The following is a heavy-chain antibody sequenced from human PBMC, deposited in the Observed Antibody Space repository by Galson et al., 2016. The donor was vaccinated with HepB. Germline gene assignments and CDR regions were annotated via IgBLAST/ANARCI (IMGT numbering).Heavy chain of an antibody. CDR3: ARQYSSSSFYYGMDV. Sequence: CAMSGDSVSSNSATWSWIRQSPSRGLEWLGRTYYRSTWYNDYAVSVKSRVTINPDTSTNQFSLHLNSVTPEDTAVYYCARQYSSSSFYYGMDVGGQGTTVTVSS. CDR2: TYYRSTWYN. CDR1: GDSVSSNSAT. D-gene: IGHD6-6*01. V-gene: IGHV6-1*01. J-gene: IGHJ6*02.